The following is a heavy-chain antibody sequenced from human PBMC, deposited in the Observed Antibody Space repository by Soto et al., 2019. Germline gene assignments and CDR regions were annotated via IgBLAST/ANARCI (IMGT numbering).Heavy chain of an antibody. J-gene: IGHJ4*02. Sequence: QVQLVQSGAEVKRPGSSVKVSCKASGDTFNFYSINWVRQAPGLGLEWMGRVNPIVSMSNYAQKFQGRVTMTADKSTSTAYMELSSLRSADTAIYYCASSYGSGYRAFDYGGQGALVTVSS. V-gene: IGHV1-69*02. D-gene: IGHD3-10*01. CDR2: VNPIVSMS. CDR1: GDTFNFYS. CDR3: ASSYGSGYRAFDY.